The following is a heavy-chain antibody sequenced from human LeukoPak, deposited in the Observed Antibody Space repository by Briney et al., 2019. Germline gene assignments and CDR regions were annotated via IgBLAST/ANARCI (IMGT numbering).Heavy chain of an antibody. V-gene: IGHV3-7*01. Sequence: ETLSLTCTVSGGSISSYYWSWIRQPPGKGLEWVANIRQDGSEKYYVDSVNGRFTISRDNAKNSLYMQLNSLTAEDTAVYYCARVVVIYQYYMDVWGKGTTVTVSS. CDR2: IRQDGSEK. J-gene: IGHJ6*03. CDR1: GGSISSYY. CDR3: ARVVVIYQYYMDV. D-gene: IGHD2-21*01.